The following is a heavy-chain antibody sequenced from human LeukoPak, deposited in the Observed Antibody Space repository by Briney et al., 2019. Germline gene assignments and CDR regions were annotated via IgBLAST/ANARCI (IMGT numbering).Heavy chain of an antibody. Sequence: SETLSLTCTVSGGSISSYYWSWIRQPPGKGLEWIEYIYYSGSTNYNPSLKSRVTISVDTSKNQFSLKLSSVTAADTAVYYCARGNWNYGSSMDVWGQGTTVTVSS. CDR2: IYYSGST. CDR3: ARGNWNYGSSMDV. V-gene: IGHV4-59*01. D-gene: IGHD1-7*01. J-gene: IGHJ6*02. CDR1: GGSISSYY.